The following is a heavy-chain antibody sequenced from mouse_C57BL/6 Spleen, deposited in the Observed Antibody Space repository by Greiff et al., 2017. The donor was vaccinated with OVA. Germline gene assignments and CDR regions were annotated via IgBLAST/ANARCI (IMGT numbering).Heavy chain of an antibody. CDR2: IYPGDGDT. CDR3: ARVDYGSSYYFDY. CDR1: GYAFSSSW. D-gene: IGHD1-1*01. V-gene: IGHV1-82*01. J-gene: IGHJ2*01. Sequence: QVQLKESGPELVKPGASVKISCKASGYAFSSSWMNWVKQRPGKGLEWIGRIYPGDGDTNYNGKFKGKATLTADKSSSTAYMQLSSLTSEDSAVYFCARVDYGSSYYFDYWGQGTTLTVSS.